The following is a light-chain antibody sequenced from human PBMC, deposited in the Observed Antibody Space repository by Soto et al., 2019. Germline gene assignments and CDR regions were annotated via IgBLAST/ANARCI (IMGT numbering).Light chain of an antibody. V-gene: IGKV1-5*01. J-gene: IGKJ1*01. CDR2: DAS. Sequence: DIQMAQSPSTLSASVGDRVTITCRASQSISHFLAWYQQKPGKAPKLLIFDASSLESGVPSRFSGSGSGTAFTLTNSSLQPDDFATDYCQHYYSNPPWTFGQGTEVEIK. CDR1: QSISHF. CDR3: QHYYSNPPWT.